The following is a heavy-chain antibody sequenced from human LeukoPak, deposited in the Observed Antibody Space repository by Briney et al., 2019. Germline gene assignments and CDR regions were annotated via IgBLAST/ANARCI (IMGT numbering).Heavy chain of an antibody. CDR3: TTTYYTVDSCDSYYYYYYLDY. J-gene: IGHJ6*03. V-gene: IGHV3-15*01. D-gene: IGHD2-15*01. Sequence: PGGSLRLSCAASGFTFSNAWISWVRQAPGKGQEWVGRIKSKTDGGTTDYAAPVKGSFTISRDDSKNTLYLQMNSLKTEDTALYSATTTYYTVDSCDSYYYYYYLDYWGQGTTVTVSS. CDR1: GFTFSNAW. CDR2: IKSKTDGGTT.